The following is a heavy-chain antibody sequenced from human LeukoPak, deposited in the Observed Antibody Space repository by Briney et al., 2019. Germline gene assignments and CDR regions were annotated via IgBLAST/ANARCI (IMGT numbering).Heavy chain of an antibody. J-gene: IGHJ5*02. D-gene: IGHD3-9*01. V-gene: IGHV3-20*04. CDR2: INWNGGST. CDR3: ARLISRYYDILTTNWFDP. CDR1: GFTFDDYA. Sequence: GGSLRLSCAASGFTFDDYAINWVRQAPGKGLEWVSGINWNGGSTYYRDSVKGRFTISRDNAKNSLYLQMNSLRAGDTAVYYCARLISRYYDILTTNWFDPWGQGTPVTVSS.